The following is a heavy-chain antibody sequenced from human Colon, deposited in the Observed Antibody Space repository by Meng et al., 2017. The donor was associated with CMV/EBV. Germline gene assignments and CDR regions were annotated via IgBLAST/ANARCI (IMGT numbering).Heavy chain of an antibody. CDR3: ARYTASHGTSGFDP. J-gene: IGHJ5*02. Sequence: KAYDYTFSGYYMHWVRQAPGQGLEWMGWIDPSSGGTNYAQKFRGRVTMTRDTSISTAYMELSRLRSDDTAMYYCARYTASHGTSGFDPWGQGTLVTVSS. D-gene: IGHD6-13*01. V-gene: IGHV1-2*02. CDR2: IDPSSGGT. CDR1: DYTFSGYY.